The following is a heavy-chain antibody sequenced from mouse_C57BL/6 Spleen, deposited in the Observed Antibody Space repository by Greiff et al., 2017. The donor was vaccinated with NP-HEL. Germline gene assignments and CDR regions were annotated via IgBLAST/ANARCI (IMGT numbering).Heavy chain of an antibody. Sequence: EVKLVESGGGLVKPGGSLKLSCAASGFTFSSYAMSWVRQTPEKRLEWVATISDGGSYTYYPDNVKGRFTISRDNAKNNLYLQMSHLKSEDTAMYYCERDLGYHYGSSYVAWFAYWGQGTLVTVSA. CDR3: ERDLGYHYGSSYVAWFAY. V-gene: IGHV5-4*01. J-gene: IGHJ3*01. D-gene: IGHD1-1*01. CDR2: ISDGGSYT. CDR1: GFTFSSYA.